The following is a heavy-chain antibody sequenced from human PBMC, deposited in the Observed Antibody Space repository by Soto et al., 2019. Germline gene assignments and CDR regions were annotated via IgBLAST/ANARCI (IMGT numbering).Heavy chain of an antibody. Sequence: PSETLSLTCTVSGSSISSGGYYWSWIRQHPGKGLEWIGYIYYSGSTNYNPSLKSRVTISVDTSKNQFSLKLSSVTAADTAVYYCARGGGPHRRHYYGMDVWGQGTTVTVSS. CDR3: ARGGGPHRRHYYGMDV. CDR2: IYYSGST. V-gene: IGHV4-61*08. CDR1: GSSISSGGYY. J-gene: IGHJ6*02. D-gene: IGHD3-16*01.